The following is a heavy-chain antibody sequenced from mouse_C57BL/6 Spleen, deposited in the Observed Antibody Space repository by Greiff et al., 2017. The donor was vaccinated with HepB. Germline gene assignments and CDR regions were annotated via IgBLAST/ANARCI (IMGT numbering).Heavy chain of an antibody. Sequence: QVQLQQPGAELVKPGASVKISCKASGYTFTSYWITWVKQRPGQGLEWIGDIYPGSGSTNYNEKFKSKATLTVDTSSSTSYMQLISLTSEDSAVYYCARGGYDGPLYYFDYWGQGTTLTVSS. V-gene: IGHV1-55*01. CDR3: ARGGYDGPLYYFDY. CDR2: IYPGSGST. CDR1: GYTFTSYW. D-gene: IGHD2-3*01. J-gene: IGHJ2*01.